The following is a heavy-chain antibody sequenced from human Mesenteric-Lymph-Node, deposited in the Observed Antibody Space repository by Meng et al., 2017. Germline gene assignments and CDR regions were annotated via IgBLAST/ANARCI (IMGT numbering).Heavy chain of an antibody. V-gene: IGHV4-31*11. D-gene: IGHD4-17*01. CDR2: IYYSGST. CDR3: ARSWVTTGLFDS. CDR1: GGSISSGTYC. J-gene: IGHJ4*02. Sequence: LQMREQGPGLKQPLPSLSLTGAGSGGSISSGTYCWSWIRQHPGEGLEWLGYIYYSGSTKYNPSLKGRLFMSVDTSKNQFSLQLTSMTAADTAVYYCARSWVTTGLFDSWGRGTLVTVSS.